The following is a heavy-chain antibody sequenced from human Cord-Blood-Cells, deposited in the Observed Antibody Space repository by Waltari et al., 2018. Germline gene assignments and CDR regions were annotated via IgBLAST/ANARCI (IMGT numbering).Heavy chain of an antibody. V-gene: IGHV4-4*02. J-gene: IGHJ6*02. Sequence: QVQLQESGPGLVKPSGTLSLTCAVSGGSISSSNWWRWVRQPPGKGLEWIGEIYHSGSTNYNPSLKSRVTISVDKSKNQFSLKLSSVTAADMAVYYCARFGSSSWYYYYYGMDVWGQGTTVTVSS. CDR1: GGSISSSNW. CDR2: IYHSGST. CDR3: ARFGSSSWYYYYYGMDV. D-gene: IGHD6-13*01.